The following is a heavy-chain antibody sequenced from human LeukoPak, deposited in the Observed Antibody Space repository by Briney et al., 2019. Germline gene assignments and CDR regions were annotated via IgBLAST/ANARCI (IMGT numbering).Heavy chain of an antibody. CDR2: INHSGST. V-gene: IGHV4-34*01. D-gene: IGHD3-10*01. CDR1: GGSINSYY. Sequence: SETLSLTCTVSGGSINSYYWSWIRQPPGKGLEWIGEINHSGSTNYNPSLKSRVTISVDTSKNQFSLKLSSVTAADTAVYYCARRSYYGSADYWGQGTLVTVSS. CDR3: ARRSYYGSADY. J-gene: IGHJ4*02.